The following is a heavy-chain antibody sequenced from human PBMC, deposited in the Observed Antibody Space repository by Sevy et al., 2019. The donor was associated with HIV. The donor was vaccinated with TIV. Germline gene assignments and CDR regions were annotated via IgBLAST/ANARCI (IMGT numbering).Heavy chain of an antibody. J-gene: IGHJ6*02. Sequence: GGSLRLSCAASGFTVSSNYMSWVRQAPGKGLERVSVIYSGGTTYYADSVKGRFTISRDNSKNTLYLQMNNLRAEETAVYYCAREREFTIFGVLIEYGMDVWGQGTTVTVSS. D-gene: IGHD3-3*01. V-gene: IGHV3-53*01. CDR1: GFTVSSNY. CDR2: IYSGGTT. CDR3: AREREFTIFGVLIEYGMDV.